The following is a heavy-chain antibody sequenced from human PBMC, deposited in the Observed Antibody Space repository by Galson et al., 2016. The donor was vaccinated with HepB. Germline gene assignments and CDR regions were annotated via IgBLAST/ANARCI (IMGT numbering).Heavy chain of an antibody. V-gene: IGHV3-23*01. Sequence: SLRLSCAAFDFPIRNYGMGWVRQAPGRGLEWIALKIDDGSKTFYADSAKGRFVMSKDFSTNTLYLQMDSLRGEDTAMYHCTKVIPAYYFETNGGAFDIWGLGTLVTVTS. CDR3: TKVIPAYYFETNGGAFDI. J-gene: IGHJ3*02. D-gene: IGHD3-22*01. CDR2: KIDDGSKT. CDR1: DFPIRNYG.